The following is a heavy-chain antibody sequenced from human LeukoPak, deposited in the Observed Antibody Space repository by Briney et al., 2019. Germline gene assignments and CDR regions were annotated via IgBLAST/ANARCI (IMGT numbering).Heavy chain of an antibody. V-gene: IGHV3-7*01. D-gene: IGHD1-26*01. J-gene: IGHJ4*02. CDR2: IKQDGSEE. CDR1: GLTFSSYW. CDR3: ARGSSAGASLRHDY. Sequence: PGGSLRLSCAASGLTFSSYWMSWVRQAPGKGLDWVANIKQDGSEENFVDSVKGRFTISRDNAKKSLYLQMNSLRAEDTAVYYCARGSSAGASLRHDYWGQGTLVTVSS.